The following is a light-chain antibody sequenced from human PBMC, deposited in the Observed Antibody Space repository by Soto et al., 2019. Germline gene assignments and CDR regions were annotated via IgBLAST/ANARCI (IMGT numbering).Light chain of an antibody. J-gene: IGKJ1*01. CDR2: GAS. CDR3: LQDINYPWT. V-gene: IGKV1-6*01. CDR1: QGIGNA. Sequence: AIEMTQNPSSLSASVGYRFTISCGASQGIGNALGWYQQKPGKPPKVLIYGASNLQSGVPPRFRGSGSGTDFTLAISSLQPEDSETYYCLQDINYPWTCGQGTKVDIK.